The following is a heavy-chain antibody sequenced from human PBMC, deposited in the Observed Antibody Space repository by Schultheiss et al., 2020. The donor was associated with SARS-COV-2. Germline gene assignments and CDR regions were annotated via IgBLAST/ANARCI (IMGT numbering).Heavy chain of an antibody. Sequence: GESLKISCRVSGYSFISYWISWVRQMPGKGLEWMGRIDPKDSYTNYSPSFQGHVTISADMSITTAYLQWNSLKASDTAIYYCARHVGSNWTPLPVDYWGQGTLVTVSS. D-gene: IGHD6-13*01. J-gene: IGHJ4*02. CDR2: IDPKDSYT. CDR3: ARHVGSNWTPLPVDY. V-gene: IGHV5-10-1*01. CDR1: GYSFISYW.